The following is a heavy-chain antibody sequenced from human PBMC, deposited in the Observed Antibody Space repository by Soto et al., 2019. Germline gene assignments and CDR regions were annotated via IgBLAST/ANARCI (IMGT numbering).Heavy chain of an antibody. CDR2: INAGNGNT. J-gene: IGHJ6*02. D-gene: IGHD6-19*01. Sequence: ASVKVSCKAAGYTFTSYAMHWVRQAPGQRLEWMGWINAGNGNTKYSQKFQGRVTITRDTSASTAYMELSSLRSEDTAVYYCARKLDSGWYYYYGMAVWGQGTTVTVSS. CDR1: GYTFTSYA. V-gene: IGHV1-3*01. CDR3: ARKLDSGWYYYYGMAV.